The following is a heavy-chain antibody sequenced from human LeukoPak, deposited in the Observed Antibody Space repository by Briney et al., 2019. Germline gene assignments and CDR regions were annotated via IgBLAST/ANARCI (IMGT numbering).Heavy chain of an antibody. CDR1: GFNFGIYG. CDR2: ISYEGSIK. Sequence: GTSLRLSCTASGFNFGIYGLHWVRQAPGKGLEWVAVISYEGSIKYYADSVKGRFTISRDSSKNTLYLQMNSLRAEDTAVYYCAKYGMTTVTYIDYWGQGTLVTVSS. V-gene: IGHV3-30*18. CDR3: AKYGMTTVTYIDY. D-gene: IGHD4-17*01. J-gene: IGHJ4*02.